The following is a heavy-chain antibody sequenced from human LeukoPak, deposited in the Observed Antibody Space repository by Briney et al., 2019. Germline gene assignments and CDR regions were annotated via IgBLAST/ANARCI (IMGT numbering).Heavy chain of an antibody. D-gene: IGHD3-22*01. Sequence: GGSLRLSCAASGFTFSNYAMSWVRQAPGKGLEWVSYISSSSSYTNYADSVKGRFTISRDNAKNSLYLQMNSLRAEDTAVYYCARDLDYYDSSGFDYWGQGTLVTVSS. J-gene: IGHJ4*02. V-gene: IGHV3-11*05. CDR1: GFTFSNYA. CDR3: ARDLDYYDSSGFDY. CDR2: ISSSSSYT.